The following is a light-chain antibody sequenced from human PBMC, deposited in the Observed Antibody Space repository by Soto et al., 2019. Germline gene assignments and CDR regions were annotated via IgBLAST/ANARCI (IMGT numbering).Light chain of an antibody. CDR3: SSYTSSSTLI. Sequence: QSALTQPASVSGSPGQSITISCTGTSNDVGGYNYVSWYQQHPGKAPKLMIYEVSNRPSGVSNRFSGSKSGNTAFLTISGLQAEDEAEYYCSSYTSSSTLIFGGGTKVTVL. V-gene: IGLV2-14*01. CDR2: EVS. CDR1: SNDVGGYNY. J-gene: IGLJ2*01.